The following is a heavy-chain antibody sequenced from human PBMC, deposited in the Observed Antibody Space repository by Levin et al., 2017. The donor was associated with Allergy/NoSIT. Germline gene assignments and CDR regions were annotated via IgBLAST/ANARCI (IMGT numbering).Heavy chain of an antibody. D-gene: IGHD3-3*01. CDR1: GFTFSSYA. V-gene: IGHV3-23*01. CDR2: ISGSGGST. Sequence: GESLKISCAASGFTFSSYAMSWVRQAPGKGLEWVSAISGSGGSTYYADSVKGRFTISRDNSKNTLYLQMNSLRAEDTAVYYCAKSFSLRAFDLWGQGTMVTVSS. CDR3: AKSFSLRAFDL. J-gene: IGHJ3*01.